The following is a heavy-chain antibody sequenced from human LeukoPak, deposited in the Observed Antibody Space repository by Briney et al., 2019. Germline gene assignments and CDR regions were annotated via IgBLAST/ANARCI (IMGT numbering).Heavy chain of an antibody. CDR3: AREGAWVTTSGLGLLYYFDY. Sequence: PSETLSLTCTVSGGSISSYYWSWIRQPAGKGLEWIGEIYHSGSTNYNPSLKSRVTISVDKSKNQFSLKLSSVTAADTAVYYCAREGAWVTTSGLGLLYYFDYWGQGTLVTVSS. D-gene: IGHD4-17*01. CDR1: GGSISSYY. CDR2: IYHSGST. V-gene: IGHV4-59*12. J-gene: IGHJ4*02.